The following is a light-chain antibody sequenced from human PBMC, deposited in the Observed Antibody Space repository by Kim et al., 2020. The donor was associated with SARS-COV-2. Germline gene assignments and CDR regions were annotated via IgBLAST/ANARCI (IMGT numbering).Light chain of an antibody. Sequence: SYELTQPPSVSVSPGQTASITCSGDKLGDKYASWYQQKQGQSPVLVIYQDSKRPSGIPERFSGSNSGNTATLTISGTQAMDEANYYCQAWDTNVVFGGGTQLTVL. CDR3: QAWDTNVV. CDR2: QDS. CDR1: KLGDKY. V-gene: IGLV3-1*01. J-gene: IGLJ2*01.